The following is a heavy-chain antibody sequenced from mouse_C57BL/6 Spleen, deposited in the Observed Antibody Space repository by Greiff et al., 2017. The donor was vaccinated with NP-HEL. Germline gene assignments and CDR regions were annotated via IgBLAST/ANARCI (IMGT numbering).Heavy chain of an antibody. D-gene: IGHD1-1*02. Sequence: QVQLKQSGPELVKPGASVKISCKASGYAFSSSWMNWVKQRPGKGLEWIGRIYPGDGDTNYNGKFKGKATLTADKSSSTAYMQLSSLTSEDSAVYFCARALNYALDYWGQGTPRTVSS. CDR1: GYAFSSSW. V-gene: IGHV1-82*01. CDR2: IYPGDGDT. CDR3: ARALNYALDY. J-gene: IGHJ2*01.